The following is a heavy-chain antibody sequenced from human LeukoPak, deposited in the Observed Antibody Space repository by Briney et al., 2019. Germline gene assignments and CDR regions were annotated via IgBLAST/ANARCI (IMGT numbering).Heavy chain of an antibody. CDR2: INHSGST. V-gene: IGHV4-34*01. Sequence: SETLSLTCAVYGGSFSGYYWSWIRQPPGKGLEWIGEINHSGSTNHNPSLKSRVTISVDTSKNQFSLKLSSVTAADTAVYYCARGPTVTTFSENRFDPWGQGTLVTVSS. CDR3: ARGPTVTTFSENRFDP. J-gene: IGHJ5*02. D-gene: IGHD4-17*01. CDR1: GGSFSGYY.